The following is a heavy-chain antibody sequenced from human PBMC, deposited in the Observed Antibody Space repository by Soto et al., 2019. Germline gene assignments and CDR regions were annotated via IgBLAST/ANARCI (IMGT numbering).Heavy chain of an antibody. CDR3: ARGWAPIYYYYGMDV. V-gene: IGHV3-13*01. CDR2: IGTAGGT. D-gene: IGHD6-13*01. J-gene: IGHJ6*02. CDR1: GFTFSSYD. Sequence: GGSLRLSCAASGFTFSSYDMHWVRQATGKGLEWVSAIGTAGGTYYPGSVKGRFTISRENAKNSLYLQMNSLRAEDTAVYYCARGWAPIYYYYGMDVWGQGTTVTVSS.